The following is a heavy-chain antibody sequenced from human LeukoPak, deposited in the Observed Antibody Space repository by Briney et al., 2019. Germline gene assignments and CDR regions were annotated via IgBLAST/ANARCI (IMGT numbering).Heavy chain of an antibody. V-gene: IGHV3-23*01. CDR3: ARTSSGFNLGDAFDI. D-gene: IGHD3-22*01. Sequence: PGGSLRLSCAASGFTFSSYAMTWVRQAPGKGLEWTSAINCGAYRTSYADSVKGRFTISRDNSKNTLYLQMNSLSAEDTAVYYCARTSSGFNLGDAFDIWGQGTLVTVSS. J-gene: IGHJ3*02. CDR2: INCGAYRT. CDR1: GFTFSSYA.